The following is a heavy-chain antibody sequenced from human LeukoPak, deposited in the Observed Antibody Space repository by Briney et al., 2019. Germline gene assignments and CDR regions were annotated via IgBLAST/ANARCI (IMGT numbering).Heavy chain of an antibody. CDR3: AGGYSSDWYFNC. CDR1: GASITTHY. J-gene: IGHJ4*02. V-gene: IGHV4-59*11. Sequence: SETLSLTCSVSGASITTHYWSWIRQSPGEGLEWIGYADYTGSTKYNHSLKSRVAMSLDTSNNQFSLKLDSVTAADTAVYYCAGGYSSDWYFNCWGQGTLVTVSS. CDR2: ADYTGST. D-gene: IGHD6-19*01.